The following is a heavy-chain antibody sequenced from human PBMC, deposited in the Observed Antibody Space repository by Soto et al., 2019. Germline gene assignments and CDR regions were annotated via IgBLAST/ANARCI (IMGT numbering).Heavy chain of an antibody. J-gene: IGHJ4*02. CDR3: AKAGNEQWLVSRGFDY. CDR1: GFTFGSYG. CDR2: ISGSGGST. V-gene: IGHV3-23*01. Sequence: GGSLRLSCAVSGFTFGSYGMNWVRRAPGKGLEWVSTISGSGGSTYYADSVKGRFTISRDNSRNTLYLQMNSLRAEDTAVYYCAKAGNEQWLVSRGFDYWGQGTLVTVSS. D-gene: IGHD6-19*01.